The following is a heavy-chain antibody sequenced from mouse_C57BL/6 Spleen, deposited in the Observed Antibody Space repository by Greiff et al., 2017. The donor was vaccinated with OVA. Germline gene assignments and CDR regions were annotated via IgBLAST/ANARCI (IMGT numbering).Heavy chain of an antibody. Sequence: QVQLQQPGAELVRPGASVTLSCKASGYTFTDYEMHWVKQTPVHGLEWIGAIDTETGGTAYNQKFKGKAILTADKSSSTAYMELRSLTSEDSAVDYCTSVGFITTVEVAYWGQGTLVTVSA. J-gene: IGHJ3*01. V-gene: IGHV1-15*01. CDR3: TSVGFITTVEVAY. CDR2: IDTETGGT. D-gene: IGHD1-1*01. CDR1: GYTFTDYE.